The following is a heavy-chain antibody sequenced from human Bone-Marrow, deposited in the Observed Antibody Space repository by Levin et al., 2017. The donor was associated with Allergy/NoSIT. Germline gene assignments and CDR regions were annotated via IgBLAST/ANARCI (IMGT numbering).Heavy chain of an antibody. D-gene: IGHD3-3*01. J-gene: IGHJ6*02. Sequence: SQTLSLTCSVSGRSIDSEGYYWSWIRQFPGQGLEWVGYIYYDGTTYYNPSLTSRVTISQDAPKNQFSLNLSSATAADTAVYYCAMYDFWSGYSRYGLDVWGQGTTVTVSS. CDR2: IYYDGTT. V-gene: IGHV4-31*03. CDR1: GRSIDSEGYY. CDR3: AMYDFWSGYSRYGLDV.